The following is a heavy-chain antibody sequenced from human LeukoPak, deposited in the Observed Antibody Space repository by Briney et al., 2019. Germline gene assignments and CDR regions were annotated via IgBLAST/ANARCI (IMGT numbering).Heavy chain of an antibody. Sequence: GGSLRLSCAASGFTFSSYSMNWVRQAPGKGLEWVSFISSSSRYIYYADSVKGRFTISRDNAKNSLYLQMNSLRVEDTAVYYCASRGLTEFHYFDFWGPGTLVTVSS. J-gene: IGHJ4*02. CDR3: ASRGLTEFHYFDF. V-gene: IGHV3-21*01. D-gene: IGHD3-10*01. CDR1: GFTFSSYS. CDR2: ISSSSRYI.